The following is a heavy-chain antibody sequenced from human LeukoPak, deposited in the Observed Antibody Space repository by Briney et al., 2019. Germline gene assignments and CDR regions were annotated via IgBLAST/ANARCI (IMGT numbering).Heavy chain of an antibody. Sequence: GGSLRLSCAASGFTLDDYALHWVRQAPGKGLEWVSLISWDGGSTYYADSVKGRFTISRDDSKNSLYLQMNSLRAEDTALYYRAKAWWGYDSSGYYPIDYWGQGTLVTVSS. V-gene: IGHV3-43D*03. J-gene: IGHJ4*02. CDR3: AKAWWGYDSSGYYPIDY. D-gene: IGHD3-22*01. CDR2: ISWDGGST. CDR1: GFTLDDYA.